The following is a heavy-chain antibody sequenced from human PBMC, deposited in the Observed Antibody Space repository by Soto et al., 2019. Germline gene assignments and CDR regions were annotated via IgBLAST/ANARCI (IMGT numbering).Heavy chain of an antibody. J-gene: IGHJ4*02. CDR2: ISDDGSNK. Sequence: QVQLVESGGGVVQPGRSLRLSCAASGFTFNSYAMHWVRQAPGKGLEWVAIISDDGSNKHYADSVKGRFTIYRDHSENTLYLQRNSLRAEDTAMYYCARGIVGATEVGVDYWGQGTLVTVSS. D-gene: IGHD1-26*01. V-gene: IGHV3-30-3*01. CDR3: ARGIVGATEVGVDY. CDR1: GFTFNSYA.